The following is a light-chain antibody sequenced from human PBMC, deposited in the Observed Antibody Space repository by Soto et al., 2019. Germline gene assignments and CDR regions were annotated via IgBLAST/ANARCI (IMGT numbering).Light chain of an antibody. CDR1: QSLTTTY. CDR3: QQYGSSPYT. J-gene: IGKJ2*01. V-gene: IGKV3-20*01. CDR2: GAS. Sequence: EIVLTQSPGTLSLSPGERATLSCRASQSLTTTYLAWYQHKPGQAPGLLIYGASSRATGIPERFSGSGSGTDFTLTIDSLEPEDCAIYYCQQYGSSPYTFGQGTKVDIK.